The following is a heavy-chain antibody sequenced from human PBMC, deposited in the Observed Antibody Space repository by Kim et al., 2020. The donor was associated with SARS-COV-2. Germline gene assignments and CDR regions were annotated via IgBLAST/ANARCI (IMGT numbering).Heavy chain of an antibody. V-gene: IGHV1-3*01. CDR2: T. J-gene: IGHJ3*02. Sequence: TKYSQQFQGRDTITKDTTASTAYMELRSVRSEDTAVYYCARSGEDDAFDIWGQGTMVTVSS. D-gene: IGHD7-27*01. CDR3: ARSGEDDAFDI.